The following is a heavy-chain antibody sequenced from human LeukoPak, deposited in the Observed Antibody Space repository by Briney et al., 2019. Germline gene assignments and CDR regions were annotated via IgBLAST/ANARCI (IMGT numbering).Heavy chain of an antibody. CDR1: GYTFTSYG. V-gene: IGHV1-18*01. J-gene: IGHJ5*02. CDR2: ISAYNGNT. Sequence: ASVKVSCKASGYTFTSYGISWVRQAPGQGLEWMGWISAYNGNTNYAQKLQGRVTMTTDTSTSTAYMELSSLRSEDTAVYYCARRGYFDWSNWFDPWGQGTLVTVSS. CDR3: ARRGYFDWSNWFDP. D-gene: IGHD3-9*01.